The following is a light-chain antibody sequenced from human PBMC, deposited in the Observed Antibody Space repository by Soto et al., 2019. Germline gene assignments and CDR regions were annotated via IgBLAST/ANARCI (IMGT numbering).Light chain of an antibody. CDR2: EAS. J-gene: IGKJ1*01. Sequence: DIQMTQSPSFLSASVGDRVTITCRASQAISNYLNWYQQKPGKAPKLLIYEASSLEKGVPARFGGSGSGTEFTLTISSLQPDDFATYYCQQYNVYSWTFGQGAKVDIK. CDR3: QQYNVYSWT. V-gene: IGKV1-5*03. CDR1: QAISNY.